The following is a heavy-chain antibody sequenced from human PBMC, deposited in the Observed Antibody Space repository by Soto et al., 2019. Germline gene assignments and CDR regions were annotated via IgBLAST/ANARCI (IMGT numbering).Heavy chain of an antibody. J-gene: IGHJ4*02. Sequence: SVKVSCKASGGTFSSYAISWVRQAPGQGLEWMGGIIANYGTANYAQKFQGRVTITTDTSTSTAYMELSSLRSDDTAVYYCARDPYYYGSGTLLCWGQGTLVTVSS. CDR1: GGTFSSYA. CDR2: IIANYGTA. D-gene: IGHD3-10*01. CDR3: ARDPYYYGSGTLLC. V-gene: IGHV1-69*05.